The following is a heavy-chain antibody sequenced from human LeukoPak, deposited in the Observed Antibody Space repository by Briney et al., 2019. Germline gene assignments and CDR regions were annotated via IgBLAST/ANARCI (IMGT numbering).Heavy chain of an antibody. CDR2: IYYSGST. D-gene: IGHD3-3*01. CDR1: GGSIRSSYYY. V-gene: IGHV4-61*01. J-gene: IGHJ6*02. CDR3: ARGDYYYYGMDV. Sequence: SETLSLTCTVSGGSIRSSYYYWSWIRQPPGKGLEWIGYIYYSGSTNYNPSLKSRVTISVDTSKNQFSLKLSSVTAADTAVYYCARGDYYYYGMDVWGQGTTVTVSS.